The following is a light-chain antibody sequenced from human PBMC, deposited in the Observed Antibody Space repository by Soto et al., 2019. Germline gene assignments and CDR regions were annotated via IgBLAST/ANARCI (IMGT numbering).Light chain of an antibody. J-gene: IGKJ1*01. V-gene: IGKV3-15*01. CDR2: DAS. Sequence: EILMTQSPATLSLSPGEIATLSCGSSQSIASNLAWYQQKPGQAPRLLIYDASTGATGIPARFSGSGSGTEFTLTISSLQSEDFAVYYCQQYNNWPPWTFGQGTKVDI. CDR1: QSIASN. CDR3: QQYNNWPPWT.